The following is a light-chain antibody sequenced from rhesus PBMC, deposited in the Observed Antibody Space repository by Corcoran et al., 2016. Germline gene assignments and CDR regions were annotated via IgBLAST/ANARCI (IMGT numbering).Light chain of an antibody. Sequence: DIQMTQSPSSLSASVGDRVTITCRASENVNNYLNWYQHKPGKAPRLLIYETSTLQSGVPSRFSGSGSGTEYTLTISSLQPEDVVSYYGQQAYDTPLTFGGGTKVELK. CDR2: ETS. CDR3: QQAYDTPLT. CDR1: ENVNNY. V-gene: IGKV1-74*01. J-gene: IGKJ4*01.